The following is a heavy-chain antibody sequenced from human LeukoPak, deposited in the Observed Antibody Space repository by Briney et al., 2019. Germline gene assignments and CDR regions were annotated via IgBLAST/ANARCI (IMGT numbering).Heavy chain of an antibody. D-gene: IGHD6-19*01. Sequence: PGGSLRLSCAASGFTFSSYGMHWVRQAPGKGLEWVAVIWYDGSNKYYADSVKGRFTIPRDNSKNTLYLQMNSLRAEDTAVYYCAKEYSSGPSDYWGQGTLVTVSS. V-gene: IGHV3-33*06. CDR1: GFTFSSYG. CDR3: AKEYSSGPSDY. CDR2: IWYDGSNK. J-gene: IGHJ4*02.